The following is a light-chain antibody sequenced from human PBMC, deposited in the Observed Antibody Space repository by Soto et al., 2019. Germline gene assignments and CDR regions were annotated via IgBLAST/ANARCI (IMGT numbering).Light chain of an antibody. CDR1: QSISNW. V-gene: IGKV1-5*01. Sequence: DIQMTQSPSTLSASVGDRVTITCRASQSISNWLAWYQQKPGKAPKLLIYDASTLESGVPSRFSGSGSGTECTLTITSLQPYDFATYHCQQSNSSSFTFGPGTKVDL. CDR2: DAS. CDR3: QQSNSSSFT. J-gene: IGKJ3*01.